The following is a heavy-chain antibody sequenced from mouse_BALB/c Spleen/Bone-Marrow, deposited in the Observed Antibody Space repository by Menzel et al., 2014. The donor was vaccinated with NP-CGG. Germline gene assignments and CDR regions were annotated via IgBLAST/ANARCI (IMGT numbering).Heavy chain of an antibody. CDR3: ASYVYGYYFDY. V-gene: IGHV14-3*02. CDR1: GFNIKDTH. Sequence: EVKVEESGAELVKPGASVKLSCTASGFNIKDTHMHWVKQRPEQGLEWIGRIDPANGNTKYDPKFQGRATITADTSSNTAYLQLSSLTSEDTAVYYCASYVYGYYFDYWGQGTTLTVSS. D-gene: IGHD2-2*01. CDR2: IDPANGNT. J-gene: IGHJ2*01.